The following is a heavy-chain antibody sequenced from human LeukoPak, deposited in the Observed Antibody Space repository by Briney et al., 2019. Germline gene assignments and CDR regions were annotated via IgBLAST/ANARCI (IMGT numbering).Heavy chain of an antibody. J-gene: IGHJ4*02. V-gene: IGHV3-48*04. CDR2: ISSSGSTI. CDR1: GFTFSSYG. CDR3: ARDRHYYDSSGPAGSYFDY. D-gene: IGHD3-22*01. Sequence: GGSLRLSCAGSGFTFSSYGMHWIRQAPGKGLEWVSYISSSGSTIYYADSVKGRFTISRDNAKNSLYLQMNSLRAEDTAVYYCARDRHYYDSSGPAGSYFDYWGQGTLVTVSS.